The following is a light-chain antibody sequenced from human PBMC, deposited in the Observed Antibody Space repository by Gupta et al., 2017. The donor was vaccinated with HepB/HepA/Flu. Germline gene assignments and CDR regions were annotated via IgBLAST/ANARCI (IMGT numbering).Light chain of an antibody. CDR2: LGS. CDR1: QSLLHSNGYNY. Sequence: DIVMTQSPLSLPVTPGEPASISCRSSQSLLHSNGYNYLDRYLQKPGQSPRLLIYLGSNRASGVPDRFSGSGSGTDFTLKISRVEAEDVGGYYCMQALQTWDNTFGQGTKLEIK. J-gene: IGKJ2*01. CDR3: MQALQTWDNT. V-gene: IGKV2-28*01.